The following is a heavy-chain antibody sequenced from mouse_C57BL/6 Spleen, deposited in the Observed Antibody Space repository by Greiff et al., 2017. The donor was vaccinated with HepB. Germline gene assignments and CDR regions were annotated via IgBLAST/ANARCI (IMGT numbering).Heavy chain of an antibody. CDR2: IDPSDSET. CDR1: GYTFTSYW. CDR3: ARGTAQAPFAY. V-gene: IGHV1-52*01. D-gene: IGHD3-2*02. J-gene: IGHJ3*01. Sequence: QVQLQQPGAELVRPWSSVKLSCKASGYTFTSYWMHWVKQRPIQGLEWIGNIDPSDSETHYNQKFKDKATLTVDKSSSTAYMQLSSLTSEDSAVYYCARGTAQAPFAYWGQGTLVTVSA.